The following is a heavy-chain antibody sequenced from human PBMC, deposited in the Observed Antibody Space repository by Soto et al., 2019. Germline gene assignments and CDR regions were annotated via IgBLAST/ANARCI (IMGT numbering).Heavy chain of an antibody. Sequence: ASVKVSCRASGYTFTSYATPWVRQAPGQRLEWMGWINAGNGNTKYSQKFQGRVTITRDTSASTAYMELSSLRSEDTAVYYCARASKTPYYYGSGRSLNVYSDYYVDDWGKGSTVTDPS. J-gene: IGHJ6*03. CDR2: INAGNGNT. CDR3: ARASKTPYYYGSGRSLNVYSDYYVDD. D-gene: IGHD3-10*01. V-gene: IGHV1-3*01. CDR1: GYTFTSYA.